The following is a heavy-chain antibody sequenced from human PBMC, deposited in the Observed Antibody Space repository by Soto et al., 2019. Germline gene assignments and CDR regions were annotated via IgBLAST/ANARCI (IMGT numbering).Heavy chain of an antibody. CDR1: GFTFSSYA. D-gene: IGHD5-18*01. CDR2: ISYDGSNK. J-gene: IGHJ6*02. Sequence: GGSLRLSCAASGFTFSSYAMHWVRQAPGKGLEWVAVISYDGSNKYYADSVKGRFTISRDNSKNTLYLQMNSLRAEDTAVYYCAREEGGYSYGLSYYYYGMDVWGQGTTVTVSS. CDR3: AREEGGYSYGLSYYYYGMDV. V-gene: IGHV3-30-3*01.